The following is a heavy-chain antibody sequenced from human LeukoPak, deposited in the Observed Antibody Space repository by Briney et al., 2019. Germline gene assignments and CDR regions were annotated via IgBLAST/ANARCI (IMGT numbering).Heavy chain of an antibody. J-gene: IGHJ6*03. D-gene: IGHD2-15*01. CDR2: IIPIFGTA. CDR1: GGTFSSYA. CDR3: ACGYCSGGSCRLVIHGYYMDV. V-gene: IGHV1-69*06. Sequence: GASVKVSCKASGGTFSSYAISWVRQAPGQGLEWMGGIIPIFGTANYAQKFQGRVTITADKSTNTAYMELSSLRSEDTAVYYCACGYCSGGSCRLVIHGYYMDVWGKGTTVTVSS.